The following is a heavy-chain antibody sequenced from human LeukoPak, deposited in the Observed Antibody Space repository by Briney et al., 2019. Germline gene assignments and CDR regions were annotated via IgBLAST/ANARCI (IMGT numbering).Heavy chain of an antibody. J-gene: IGHJ4*02. Sequence: SETLSLTCTVSGGSLSSGSYYWSWIRQPAGKGLEWIGRIYTSGSTNYNPSLKSRVTISVDTSKNQFSLKLSSVTAADTAVYYCARGSRLPPPFRSYSSGYYYVYWGQGTLVTVSS. CDR3: ARGSRLPPPFRSYSSGYYYVY. D-gene: IGHD3-22*01. V-gene: IGHV4-61*02. CDR1: GGSLSSGSYY. CDR2: IYTSGST.